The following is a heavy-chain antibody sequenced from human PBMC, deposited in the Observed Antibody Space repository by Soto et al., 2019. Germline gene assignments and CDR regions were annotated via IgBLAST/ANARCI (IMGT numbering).Heavy chain of an antibody. Sequence: PGGSLRLSCAASGFTFSDYYISWIRQAPGKGLEWVSYISSSSSYTNYADSVKGRFTISRDNAKNSLYLQMNSLRAEDTAVYYCARDWDVIYYYSSGYYPGYFQHWGQGTLVTVSS. J-gene: IGHJ1*01. CDR3: ARDWDVIYYYSSGYYPGYFQH. CDR2: ISSSSSYT. CDR1: GFTFSDYY. V-gene: IGHV3-11*06. D-gene: IGHD3-22*01.